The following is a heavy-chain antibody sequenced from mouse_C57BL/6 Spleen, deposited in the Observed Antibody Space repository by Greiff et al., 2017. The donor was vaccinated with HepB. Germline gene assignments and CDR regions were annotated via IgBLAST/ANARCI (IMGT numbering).Heavy chain of an antibody. D-gene: IGHD1-1*01. V-gene: IGHV1-61*01. CDR1: GYTFTSYW. CDR3: AMGNYYGSSSFAY. CDR2: IYPSDSET. J-gene: IGHJ3*01. Sequence: QVQLQQPGAELVRPGSSVKLSCKASGYTFTSYWMDWVKQRPGQGLEWIGNIYPSDSETHYNQKFKDKATLTVDKSSSTAYMQLSSLTSEDSAVYYGAMGNYYGSSSFAYWGQGTLVTVSA.